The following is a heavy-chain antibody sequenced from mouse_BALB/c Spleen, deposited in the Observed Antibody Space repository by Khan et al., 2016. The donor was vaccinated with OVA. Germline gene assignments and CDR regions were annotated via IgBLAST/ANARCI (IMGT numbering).Heavy chain of an antibody. Sequence: VQLQQPGPELVKPGASVKMSCKASGYTFTSYVLHWLRQKPGQGLEWIGYIYPFNDDTKYNEKFKGEATLTSDKSSTTAYMELSSLTSEDSAVYYCAKNYRYDVYFDYWGQGTTLTVSS. J-gene: IGHJ2*01. CDR2: IYPFNDDT. CDR1: GYTFTSYV. V-gene: IGHV1S136*01. D-gene: IGHD2-14*01. CDR3: AKNYRYDVYFDY.